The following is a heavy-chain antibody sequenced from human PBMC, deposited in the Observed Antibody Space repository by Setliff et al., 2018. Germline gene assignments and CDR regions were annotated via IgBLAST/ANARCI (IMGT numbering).Heavy chain of an antibody. CDR1: GYSFTNYW. J-gene: IGHJ4*02. Sequence: GESLKISCKGSGYSFTNYWIGWVRQMPGKGLEWMGIIYPLDSDTRYSPSFQGQVTISADKSVSTADPQWSSLKASDTAIYYCARHRGRAAAGTCFDIWGQGTLVTVSS. CDR2: IYPLDSDT. V-gene: IGHV5-51*01. D-gene: IGHD6-13*01. CDR3: ARHRGRAAAGTCFDI.